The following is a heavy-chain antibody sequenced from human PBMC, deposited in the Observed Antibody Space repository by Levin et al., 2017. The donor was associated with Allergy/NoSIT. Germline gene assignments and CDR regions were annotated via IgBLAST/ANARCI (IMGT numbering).Heavy chain of an antibody. CDR1: GFTFSSYA. V-gene: IGHV3-30-3*01. CDR2: ISYDGSNK. Sequence: GGSLRLSCAASGFTFSSYAMHWVRQAPGKGLEWVAVISYDGSNKYYADSVKGRFTISRDNSKNTLYLQMNSLRAEDTAVYYCARDRKDIVVVPAAIRGGMDVWGKGTTVTVSS. D-gene: IGHD2-2*01. CDR3: ARDRKDIVVVPAAIRGGMDV. J-gene: IGHJ6*03.